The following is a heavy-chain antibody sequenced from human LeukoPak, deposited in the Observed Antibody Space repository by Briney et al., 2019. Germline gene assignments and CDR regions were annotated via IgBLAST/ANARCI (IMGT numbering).Heavy chain of an antibody. CDR1: GYSFSFYW. J-gene: IGHJ6*03. V-gene: IGHV5-51*01. D-gene: IGHD6-13*01. CDR2: IYPGDFET. Sequence: GESLKISCKASGYSFSFYWIAWARQMPGKGLEWMGIIYPGDFETRYSPSFQGHVTISADKSISTAYLQWSSLKASDTAMYYCARTAAAGYYYYYYMDVWGKGTTVTVSS. CDR3: ARTAAAGYYYYYYMDV.